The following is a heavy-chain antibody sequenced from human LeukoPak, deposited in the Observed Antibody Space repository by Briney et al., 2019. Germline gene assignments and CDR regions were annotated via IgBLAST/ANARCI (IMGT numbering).Heavy chain of an antibody. CDR3: AKILMVGKWFDP. CDR1: GFTFSSYA. J-gene: IGHJ5*02. D-gene: IGHD2-8*01. V-gene: IGHV3-23*01. Sequence: GGSLRLSCAASGFTFSSYAMGWVRQAPGKGLEWVSAISGSGGSTYYADSVKGRFTISRDNSKNTLYLQMNSLRAEDTAVYYCAKILMVGKWFDPWGQGTLVTVSS. CDR2: ISGSGGST.